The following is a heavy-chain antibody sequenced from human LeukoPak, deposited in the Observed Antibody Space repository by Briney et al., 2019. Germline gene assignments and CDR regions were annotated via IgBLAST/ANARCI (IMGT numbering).Heavy chain of an antibody. CDR2: ISASNGNT. CDR1: GYTFTSYG. J-gene: IGHJ6*01. V-gene: IGHV1-18*01. Sequence: RASVKVSCKASGYTFTSYGISSVRRAPGQGLEWMGWISASNGNTNYAQKLQGRVTMTTDTSTSTAYMELRSLRSDDTAVYYCASRLRGYSAGYGMDVWGEGTTVTVSS. CDR3: ASRLRGYSAGYGMDV. D-gene: IGHD5-12*01.